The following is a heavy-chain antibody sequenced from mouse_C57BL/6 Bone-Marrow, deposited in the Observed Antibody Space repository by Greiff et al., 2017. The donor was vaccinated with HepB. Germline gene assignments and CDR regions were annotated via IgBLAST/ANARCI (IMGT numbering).Heavy chain of an antibody. J-gene: IGHJ4*01. CDR2: IWSDGST. Sequence: VKLQESGPGLVAPSQSLSITCTVSGFSLTSYGVHWVRQPPGKGLEWLVVIWSDGSTTYNSALKSRLSISKDNTKSQVFLKMNSLQTDDTAMYYCARHYGTRYAMDYWGQGTSVTVSS. CDR1: GFSLTSYG. CDR3: ARHYGTRYAMDY. V-gene: IGHV2-6-1*01. D-gene: IGHD1-1*02.